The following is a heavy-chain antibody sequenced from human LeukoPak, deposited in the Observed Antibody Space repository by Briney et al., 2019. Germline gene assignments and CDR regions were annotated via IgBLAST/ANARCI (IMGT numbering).Heavy chain of an antibody. D-gene: IGHD3-22*01. J-gene: IGHJ4*02. V-gene: IGHV3-15*07. Sequence: GGSLRLSCAASGFTFSNAWMNWVRQAPGKGLEWVGRIKSKTGGGTTDYAAPVKGRFTISRDDSKNTLYLQMNSLKTEDTAVYYCTTDCYDSSGYYYFDYWGQGTLVTVSS. CDR1: GFTFSNAW. CDR2: IKSKTGGGTT. CDR3: TTDCYDSSGYYYFDY.